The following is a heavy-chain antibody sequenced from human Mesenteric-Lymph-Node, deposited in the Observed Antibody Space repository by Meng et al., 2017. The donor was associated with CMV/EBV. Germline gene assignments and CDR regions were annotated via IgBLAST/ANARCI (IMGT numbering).Heavy chain of an antibody. J-gene: IGHJ3*02. CDR1: GYTFTSYD. CDR3: AREMNLYCSSTSCYTRLGAFDI. CDR2: IIPIFGTA. Sequence: SVKVSCKASGYTFTSYDINWVRQATGQGLEWMGGIIPIFGTANYAQKFQGRVTITTDESTSTAYMELSSLRSEDTAVYYCAREMNLYCSSTSCYTRLGAFDIWGQGTMVTVSS. V-gene: IGHV1-69*05. D-gene: IGHD2-2*02.